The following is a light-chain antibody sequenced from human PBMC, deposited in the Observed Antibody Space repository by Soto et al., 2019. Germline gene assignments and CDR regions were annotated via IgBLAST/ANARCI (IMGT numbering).Light chain of an antibody. CDR3: QQSYSNPPT. V-gene: IGKV1-39*01. J-gene: IGKJ1*01. CDR1: QTITTF. Sequence: DIHMTQSPSSLSASVGYRFTITCRASQTITTFLNWYQQRPGKAPNLLIYPASSLQSGVPSRFSGSGSGTDFTLTISSLQPEDFEPYYCQQSYSNPPTFGQGTKVDIK. CDR2: PAS.